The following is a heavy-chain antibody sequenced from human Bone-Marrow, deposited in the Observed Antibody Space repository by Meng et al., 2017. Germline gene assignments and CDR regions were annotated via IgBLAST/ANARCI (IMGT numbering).Heavy chain of an antibody. D-gene: IGHD3-9*01. Sequence: SVKVSCKASGGTFSSYAISWVRQAPGQGLEWMGGIIPIFGTANYAQKFQGRVTITADESTSTAYMELSSLRSEDTAVYYCVRDQAGYMRYFDWYLPRGEYYYYGMDVWGQGTTVTVSS. CDR2: IIPIFGTA. V-gene: IGHV1-69*13. J-gene: IGHJ6*02. CDR1: GGTFSSYA. CDR3: VRDQAGYMRYFDWYLPRGEYYYYGMDV.